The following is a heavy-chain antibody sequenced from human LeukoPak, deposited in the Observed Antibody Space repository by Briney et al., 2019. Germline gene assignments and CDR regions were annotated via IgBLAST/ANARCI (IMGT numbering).Heavy chain of an antibody. CDR2: ITGSGGST. J-gene: IGHJ6*02. V-gene: IGHV3-23*01. D-gene: IGHD3-3*02. Sequence: GGSLRLSCADSGFTFSSYAMTWVRQAPGKGLEWVSGITGSGGSTYYADSVKGRFTISRDNSKNTLCLQMNSLRAEDTAVYYCAKVAAFYYDYGMDVWGQGTTVTVSS. CDR3: AKVAAFYYDYGMDV. CDR1: GFTFSSYA.